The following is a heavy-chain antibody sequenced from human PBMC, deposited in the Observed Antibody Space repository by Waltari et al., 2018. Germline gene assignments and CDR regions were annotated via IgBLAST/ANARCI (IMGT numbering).Heavy chain of an antibody. D-gene: IGHD2-21*01. V-gene: IGHV1-8*03. CDR1: GYSFRRSD. CDR2: MNTNSGNT. J-gene: IGHJ3*02. Sequence: QVQLEQSGAEMVKPGASVRVSCKASGYSFRRSDISWVRQAPGQGFEWMGWMNTNSGNTGYAEKFQGRVTITRNTSINTAYMDLSGLRSEDTAVYYCARGSGDLDIWGQGTMVTVSS. CDR3: ARGSGDLDI.